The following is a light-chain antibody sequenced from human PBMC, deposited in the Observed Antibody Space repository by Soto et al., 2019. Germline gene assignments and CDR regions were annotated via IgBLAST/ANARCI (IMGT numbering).Light chain of an antibody. CDR3: QQYNTYST. CDR1: QNIRNL. V-gene: IGKV1-5*01. Sequence: DIQMSQSPSTLSASVGDSVPITCRASQNIRNLLAWYQQKPGKAPNPLIYDASSLKSGVPSRFSGSGSGTEFTLTISSLQPDDFATYYCQQYNTYSTFGQGTRLEIK. CDR2: DAS. J-gene: IGKJ5*01.